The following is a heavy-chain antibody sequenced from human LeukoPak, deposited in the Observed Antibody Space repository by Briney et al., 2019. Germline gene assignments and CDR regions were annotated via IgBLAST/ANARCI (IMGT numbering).Heavy chain of an antibody. Sequence: GGSLRLSCAASGFTFSSYWMSWVRQAPGKGLEWVSNIKQDGSEKYYVDSVKGRFTISRDNAKNSLYLQMNSLRAEDTAVYYCARTAPMVRGIITPFSAFDIWGQGTMVTVSS. V-gene: IGHV3-7*01. CDR1: GFTFSSYW. CDR3: ARTAPMVRGIITPFSAFDI. J-gene: IGHJ3*02. CDR2: IKQDGSEK. D-gene: IGHD3-10*01.